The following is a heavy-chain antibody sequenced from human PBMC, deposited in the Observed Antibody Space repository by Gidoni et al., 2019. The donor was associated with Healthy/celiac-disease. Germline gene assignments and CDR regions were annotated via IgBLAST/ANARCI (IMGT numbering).Heavy chain of an antibody. D-gene: IGHD3-10*01. CDR3: ARELWFGESPGYGMDV. CDR2: IWYDGSNK. V-gene: IGHV3-33*01. CDR1: GFTFSSYG. Sequence: QVQLVESGGGVVQPGRSLRLSCAASGFTFSSYGMHWVRQAPGKGLEWVAVIWYDGSNKYYADSVKGRFTISRDNSKNTLYLQMNSLRAEDTAVYYCARELWFGESPGYGMDVWGQGTTVTVSS. J-gene: IGHJ6*02.